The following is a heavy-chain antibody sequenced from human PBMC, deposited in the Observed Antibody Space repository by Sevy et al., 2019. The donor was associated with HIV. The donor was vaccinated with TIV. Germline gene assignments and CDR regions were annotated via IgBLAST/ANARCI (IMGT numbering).Heavy chain of an antibody. CDR2: VYPNSGGT. Sequence: ASVKVSCKASGYTFTGDYLHWVRQAPGQGLEWMGRVYPNSGGTNYAQKFQGRVTMTRDTSIGKAYMELGRLGSDDTAVYYCARDGGGGTTNSGMDVWGQGTTVTVSS. D-gene: IGHD1-7*01. CDR3: ARDGGGGTTNSGMDV. J-gene: IGHJ6*02. CDR1: GYTFTGDY. V-gene: IGHV1-2*06.